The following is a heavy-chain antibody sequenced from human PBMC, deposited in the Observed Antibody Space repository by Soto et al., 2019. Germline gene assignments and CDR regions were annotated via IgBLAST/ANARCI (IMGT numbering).Heavy chain of an antibody. J-gene: IGHJ3*02. CDR1: GFTLSKYW. CDR3: GTDQWGGAFDI. D-gene: IGHD3-10*01. V-gene: IGHV3-7*01. Sequence: GSLRLSCAATGFTLSKYWMAWVRQTPGKGLEFVANIREDGKEINYVDSVKGRFTISRDNARNSLFLQMNGLRDDDTAVYYCGTDQWGGAFDIGGQGTMVTVSS. CDR2: IREDGKEI.